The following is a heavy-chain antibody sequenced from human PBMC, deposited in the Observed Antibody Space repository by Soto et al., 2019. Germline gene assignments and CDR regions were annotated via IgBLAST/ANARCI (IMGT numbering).Heavy chain of an antibody. J-gene: IGHJ6*02. CDR2: IYYSGST. V-gene: IGHV4-39*07. CDR3: ARDKRITIFGVVIEGDPTDYYGMDV. CDR1: GGSISSSSYY. Sequence: SETLSLTCAVSGGSISSSSYYWGWIRQPPGKGLEWIGSIYYSGSTYYNPSLKSRVTISVDTSKNQFSLKLSSVTAADTAVYYCARDKRITIFGVVIEGDPTDYYGMDVWGQGTTVTVSS. D-gene: IGHD3-3*01.